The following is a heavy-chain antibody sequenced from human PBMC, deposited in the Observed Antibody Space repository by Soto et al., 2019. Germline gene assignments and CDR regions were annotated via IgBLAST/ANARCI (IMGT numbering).Heavy chain of an antibody. V-gene: IGHV3-30-3*01. CDR2: ISYDGSNK. D-gene: IGHD2-15*01. CDR1: GFTFSSYA. Sequence: QVQLVKSGGGVVQPGRSLRLSCAASGFTFSSYAMHWVRQAPGKGLEGVAVISYDGSNKYYADSVKGRFTISRDNSKNTLYLQMNSLRAEDTAVYYCARGLHRHPVDYWGQGTLVTVSS. J-gene: IGHJ4*02. CDR3: ARGLHRHPVDY.